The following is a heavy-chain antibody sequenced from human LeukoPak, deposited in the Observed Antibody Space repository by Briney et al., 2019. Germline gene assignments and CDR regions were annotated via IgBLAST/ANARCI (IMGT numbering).Heavy chain of an antibody. CDR2: IKQDGSEK. J-gene: IGHJ4*02. CDR1: GFTFSSYW. Sequence: PGGSLRLSCAASGFTFSSYWMSWVRQAPGKGLEWVANIKQDGSEKYYVDSVKGRFTISRDNAKNSLYLQMNSLRAEDTAVYYCARALLTYYDILTGAPLDYWGQGTLVTVSS. CDR3: ARALLTYYDILTGAPLDY. V-gene: IGHV3-7*01. D-gene: IGHD3-9*01.